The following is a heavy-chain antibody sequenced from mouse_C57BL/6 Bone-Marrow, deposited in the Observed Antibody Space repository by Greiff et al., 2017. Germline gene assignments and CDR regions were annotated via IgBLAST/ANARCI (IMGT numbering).Heavy chain of an antibody. Sequence: QVQLKQPGAELVMPGASVKLSCKASGYTFTSYWMHWVKQRPGQGLEWIGEIDPSDSYTNYNQKFKGKSTLTVDKYSSTAYMQLSSLTSEDSAVYYCARFGNYGGFAYWGQGTLVTVSA. J-gene: IGHJ3*01. CDR2: IDPSDSYT. V-gene: IGHV1-69*01. CDR1: GYTFTSYW. D-gene: IGHD2-1*01. CDR3: ARFGNYGGFAY.